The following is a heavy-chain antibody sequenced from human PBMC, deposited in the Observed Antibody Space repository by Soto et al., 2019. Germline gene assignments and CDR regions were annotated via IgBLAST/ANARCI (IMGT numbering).Heavy chain of an antibody. Sequence: SETLSLTCAVSGGSISSGGYSWSWIRQPPGKGLEWIGYIYHSGSTYYNPSLKSRVTISVDRSKNQFSLKLSSVTAADTAVYYCARDRTGSSGFDYWGQGTLVTVSS. D-gene: IGHD3-22*01. CDR1: GGSISSGGYS. CDR3: ARDRTGSSGFDY. J-gene: IGHJ4*02. V-gene: IGHV4-30-2*01. CDR2: IYHSGST.